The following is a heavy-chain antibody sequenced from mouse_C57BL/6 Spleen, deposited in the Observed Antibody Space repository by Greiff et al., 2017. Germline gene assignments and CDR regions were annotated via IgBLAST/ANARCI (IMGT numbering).Heavy chain of an antibody. CDR2: IYPGEGDT. CDR3: ARRDYYGSSFWCAY. V-gene: IGHV1-80*01. CDR1: GYAFSSYW. D-gene: IGHD1-1*01. J-gene: IGHJ3*01. Sequence: QVQLQQSGAELVKPGASVKISCKASGYAFSSYWMNWVKQRPGKGLEWIGQIYPGEGDTNLNGKFNGKATLNADKSSSSAYKQISSMTSEDSAVYFYARRDYYGSSFWCAYWGQGTLVTVSA.